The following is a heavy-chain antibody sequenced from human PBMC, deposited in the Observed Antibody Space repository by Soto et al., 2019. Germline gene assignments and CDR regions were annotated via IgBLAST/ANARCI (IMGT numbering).Heavy chain of an antibody. Sequence: QVQLVQSGAEVKRPGASVKVSCKASGYTFTSYGISWVRQAPGQGLERMAWISAYNGNTNYTQKLQGRVTMTPDTSTSTAYMELRSLTSDDTAVYYCARDQAGGARDGYNENDYWGQGTLVTVSS. CDR1: GYTFTSYG. CDR3: ARDQAGGARDGYNENDY. CDR2: ISAYNGNT. J-gene: IGHJ4*02. D-gene: IGHD5-12*01. V-gene: IGHV1-18*04.